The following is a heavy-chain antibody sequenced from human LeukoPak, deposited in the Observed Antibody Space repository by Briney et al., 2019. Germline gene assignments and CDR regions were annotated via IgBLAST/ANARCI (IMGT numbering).Heavy chain of an antibody. Sequence: SVKVSCKASGGTFSSYAISWVRQAPGQGLEWIGGIIPIFGTANNAQKFQGRVTITADKSTSTAYMDLSSLRSEDTAVYYCARNYLGYAFDIWGQGTMVTVSS. CDR3: ARNYLGYAFDI. D-gene: IGHD7-27*01. CDR2: IIPIFGTA. V-gene: IGHV1-69*06. J-gene: IGHJ3*02. CDR1: GGTFSSYA.